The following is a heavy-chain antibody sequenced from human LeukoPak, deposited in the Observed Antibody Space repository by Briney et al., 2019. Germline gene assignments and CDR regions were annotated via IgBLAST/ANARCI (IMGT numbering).Heavy chain of an antibody. CDR2: ISGSGGST. J-gene: IGHJ5*02. D-gene: IGHD3-22*01. CDR3: AKSEGSSGYSNWFDP. CDR1: GFTFSSYA. Sequence: GGTLRLSCAASGFTFSSYAMSWVRQAPGKGLEWVSAISGSGGSTYYADSVKGRFTISRDNSKNTLYLQMNSLRAEDTAVYYCAKSEGSSGYSNWFDPWGQGTLVTVSS. V-gene: IGHV3-23*01.